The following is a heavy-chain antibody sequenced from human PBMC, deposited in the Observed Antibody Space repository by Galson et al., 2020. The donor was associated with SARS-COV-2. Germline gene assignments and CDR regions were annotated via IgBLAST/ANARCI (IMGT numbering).Heavy chain of an antibody. CDR2: IYYTGST. J-gene: IGHJ3*02. CDR3: ARQAVTETARRTFDI. Sequence: SETLSLTCNVSGGSIDTSSSYYWGWIRQPPGKGLEWIANIYYTGSTYYNPSLKSRFSISVDTSNNQFSLKVTSVTAADTAVYYCARQAVTETARRTFDIWGQGTMVTVSS. CDR1: GGSIDTSSSYY. D-gene: IGHD4-17*01. V-gene: IGHV4-39*01.